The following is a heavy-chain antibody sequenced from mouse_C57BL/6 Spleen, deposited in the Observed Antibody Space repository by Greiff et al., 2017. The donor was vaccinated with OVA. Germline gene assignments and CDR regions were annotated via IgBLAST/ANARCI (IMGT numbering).Heavy chain of an antibody. CDR1: GYTFTSYW. V-gene: IGHV1-55*01. CDR3: AREGRYSNLAWFAY. CDR2: IYTGSGST. D-gene: IGHD2-5*01. Sequence: QVKLQQPGAELVKPGASVKMSCTASGYTFTSYWITWVKQRPGQGLEWIGDIYTGSGSTNYNETFKSKATLTVDTSASTAYMQLNSLTSKDSAVYYCAREGRYSNLAWFAYWGQGTLVTVSS. J-gene: IGHJ3*01.